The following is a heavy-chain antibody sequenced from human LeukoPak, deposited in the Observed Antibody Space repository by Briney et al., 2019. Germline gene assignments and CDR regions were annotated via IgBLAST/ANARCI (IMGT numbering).Heavy chain of an antibody. J-gene: IGHJ4*02. D-gene: IGHD6-19*01. CDR3: ASLGGSGWLIDY. CDR2: IIPILGIA. V-gene: IGHV1-69*04. CDR1: GGTFSSYA. Sequence: SVKVSCKASGGTFSSYAISWVRQAPGQGLEWMGRIIPILGIANYAQKFQGRVTITADKSTSTAYMELSSLRSEDTAVYYCASLGGSGWLIDYWGQGTLVTVSS.